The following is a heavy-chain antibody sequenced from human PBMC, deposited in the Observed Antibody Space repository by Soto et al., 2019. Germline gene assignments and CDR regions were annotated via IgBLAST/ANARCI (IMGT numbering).Heavy chain of an antibody. Sequence: GGSLRLSCAASGFTFSSYWMHWVRQAPGKGLVWVSRINTDGSSTSYADSVKGRFTISRDNAKNTLYLQMNSLRAEDTALYYCAKDFYYYYYGMDVWGQGTTVTVSS. J-gene: IGHJ6*02. CDR2: INTDGSST. V-gene: IGHV3-74*01. CDR1: GFTFSSYW. CDR3: AKDFYYYYYGMDV.